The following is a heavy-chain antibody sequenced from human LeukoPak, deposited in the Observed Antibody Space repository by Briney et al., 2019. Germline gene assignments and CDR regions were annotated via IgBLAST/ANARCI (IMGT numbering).Heavy chain of an antibody. V-gene: IGHV1-18*01. D-gene: IGHD2-15*01. CDR1: GYTFTSYG. J-gene: IGHJ5*02. CDR2: ISGYDGNR. CDR3: AREQHQLGYCSGGSCLWNWFDP. Sequence: ASVKVSCKASGYTFTSYGISWVRQAPGQGLEWMGWISGYDGNRNYAQKFQGRVTMTTDTSASTAYMELSSLRSEDTAVYYCAREQHQLGYCSGGSCLWNWFDPWGQGTLVTVSS.